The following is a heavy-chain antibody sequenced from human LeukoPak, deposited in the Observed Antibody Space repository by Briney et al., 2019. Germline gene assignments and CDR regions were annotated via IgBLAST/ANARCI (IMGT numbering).Heavy chain of an antibody. CDR3: GRDTHLES. Sequence: SETLSLTCTVSGGSISSSSYYWGWIRQPPGKGLESIGTIYYSGITYCNPSLRSRVTISVDTSKNQFSLKLRSVTAADTAVYYCGRDTHLESWGQGILVTVFS. CDR2: IYYSGIT. J-gene: IGHJ4*02. CDR1: GGSISSSSYY. V-gene: IGHV4-39*01.